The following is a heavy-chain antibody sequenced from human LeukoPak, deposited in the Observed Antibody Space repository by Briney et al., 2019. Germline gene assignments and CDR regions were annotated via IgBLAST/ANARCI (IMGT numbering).Heavy chain of an antibody. D-gene: IGHD3-3*01. V-gene: IGHV3-15*07. J-gene: IGHJ4*02. CDR3: ARGYYDFWSGLDCFDY. Sequence: PGGSLRLSCAASGFTFSNAWMNWVRQAPGKGLEWVGRIKSKTDGGTTDYAAPVKGRFTISRDDSKNTLYLQMNSLKTEDTAVYYCARGYYDFWSGLDCFDYWGQGTLVTVSS. CDR2: IKSKTDGGTT. CDR1: GFTFSNAW.